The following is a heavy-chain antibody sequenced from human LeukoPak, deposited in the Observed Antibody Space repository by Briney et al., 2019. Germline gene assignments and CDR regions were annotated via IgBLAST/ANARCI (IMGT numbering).Heavy chain of an antibody. V-gene: IGHV1-18*01. Sequence: GASVKVSCKTSGYTFRDYGITWVRQAPGQGLEWMGWIRNDNGNREYAQKILGRVTMTRDTSTSTAYMELRSLTSDDTAVYYCARVTKKIGQEVTWHDPWGQGTRVTVSS. CDR1: GYTFRDYG. J-gene: IGHJ5*02. CDR2: IRNDNGNR. CDR3: ARVTKKIGQEVTWHDP. D-gene: IGHD2-21*02.